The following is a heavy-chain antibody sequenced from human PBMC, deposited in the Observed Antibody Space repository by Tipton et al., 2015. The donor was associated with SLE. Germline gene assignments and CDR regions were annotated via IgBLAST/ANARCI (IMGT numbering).Heavy chain of an antibody. CDR1: GFTFRSYA. CDR2: ISYDGSNK. V-gene: IGHV3-30-3*01. J-gene: IGHJ4*02. D-gene: IGHD1-26*01. Sequence: RSLRLSCAASGFTFRSYAMQWVRQAPGKGLEWVAVISYDGSNKYYADSVKGRFTISRDNSKNTLYLQMNSLRAEDTAVYYCARDRGGVGATILDYWGQGTLVTVSS. CDR3: ARDRGGVGATILDY.